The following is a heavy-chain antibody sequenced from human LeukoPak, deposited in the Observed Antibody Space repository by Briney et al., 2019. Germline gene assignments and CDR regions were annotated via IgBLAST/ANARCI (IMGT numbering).Heavy chain of an antibody. Sequence: PSETLSLTCAVYGGSFSGYYWSWIRQPPGKGLEWIGEINHSGSTNYNPSLKSRVTISVDTSKNQFSLKLGSVTAADTAVYYCARRRVIWFGVPPFDPWGQGTLVTVSS. CDR3: ARRRVIWFGVPPFDP. J-gene: IGHJ5*02. V-gene: IGHV4-34*01. CDR2: INHSGST. D-gene: IGHD3-10*01. CDR1: GGSFSGYY.